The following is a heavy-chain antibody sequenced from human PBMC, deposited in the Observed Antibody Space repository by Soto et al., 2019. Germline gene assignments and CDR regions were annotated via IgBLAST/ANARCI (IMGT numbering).Heavy chain of an antibody. CDR1: GFTFDDYA. CDR3: AKDVGAIGWFDP. J-gene: IGHJ5*02. Sequence: SLKISCAASGFTFDDYAMHWVRQAPGKGLEWVSGISWNSGSIGYADSVKGRFTISRDNAKNSLYLQMNSLRAEDTALYYCAKDVGAIGWFDPWGQGTLVTVSS. D-gene: IGHD1-26*01. CDR2: ISWNSGSI. V-gene: IGHV3-9*01.